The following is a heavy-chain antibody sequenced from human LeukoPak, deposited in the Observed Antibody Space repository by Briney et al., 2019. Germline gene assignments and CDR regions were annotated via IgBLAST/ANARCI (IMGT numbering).Heavy chain of an antibody. Sequence: GGSLRLSCAASAFTLSSYSMSSVRQAPGKGLGWVSSISSSSSYIYYANSVKGRFTISRDNAKNSLYLQMNSLRAEDTAVYYCARDWGHDYGDYVDYWGQGTLVTVSS. D-gene: IGHD4-17*01. V-gene: IGHV3-21*01. CDR2: ISSSSSYI. J-gene: IGHJ4*02. CDR3: ARDWGHDYGDYVDY. CDR1: AFTLSSYS.